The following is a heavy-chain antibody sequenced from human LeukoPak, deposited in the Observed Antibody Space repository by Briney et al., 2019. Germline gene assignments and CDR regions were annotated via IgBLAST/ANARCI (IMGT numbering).Heavy chain of an antibody. D-gene: IGHD3/OR15-3a*01. V-gene: IGHV3-21*01. J-gene: IGHJ3*02. CDR1: GFTFSSYS. CDR2: ISSSSSYI. Sequence: PGGSLRLSCAASGFTFSSYSMNWVRQAPGKGLEWVSSISSSSSYIYYADSVKGRFTISRDNAKNSLYLQMNSLRADDTAVYYCARGWTSDAFDIWGQGTMVTVSS. CDR3: ARGWTSDAFDI.